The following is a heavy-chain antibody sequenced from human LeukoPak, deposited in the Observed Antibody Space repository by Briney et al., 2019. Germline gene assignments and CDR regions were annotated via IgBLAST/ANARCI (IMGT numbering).Heavy chain of an antibody. V-gene: IGHV5-51*01. Sequence: GESLKFSCKGSGYSFTGYWIGWVRQMPGKGLGWMGIIYPGDSDTRYSPSIQGQVTISADKSISTAYLQWSSLKASDTAMYYCARHLGGYSYGPYYFDYWGQGTLVTVSS. D-gene: IGHD5-18*01. J-gene: IGHJ4*02. CDR3: ARHLGGYSYGPYYFDY. CDR2: IYPGDSDT. CDR1: GYSFTGYW.